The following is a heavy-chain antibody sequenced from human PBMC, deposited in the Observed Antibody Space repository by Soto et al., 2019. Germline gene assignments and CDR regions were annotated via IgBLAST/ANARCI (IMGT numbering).Heavy chain of an antibody. CDR3: PKARAVPAFGPPLSYSAY. CDR1: GFTFSSYA. Sequence: GGSLRLSCAASGFTFSSYAMSCVRQAPGKGLEWVSAISGSGGSTYYADSVKCRFTISRDNSKNTRYLEMNSLRGEDTAVYYFPKARAVPAFGPPLSYSAYWGPGTLVTVSS. CDR2: ISGSGGST. D-gene: IGHD2-2*01. J-gene: IGHJ4*01. V-gene: IGHV3-23*01.